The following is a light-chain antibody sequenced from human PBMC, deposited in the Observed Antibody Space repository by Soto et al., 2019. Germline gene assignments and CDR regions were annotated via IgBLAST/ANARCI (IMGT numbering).Light chain of an antibody. J-gene: IGKJ2*02. V-gene: IGKV1-17*01. CDR2: GAS. CDR3: LQHNSYPRT. Sequence: DIQMTPSPSSLSASVGDRVTITCRASQGIRNDVGWYQQKAGKAPKRLISGASNLQRGVPSRFSGSGPGTEFTLTISSLQPEDVATYDCLQHNSYPRTFGQGTRLEIK. CDR1: QGIRND.